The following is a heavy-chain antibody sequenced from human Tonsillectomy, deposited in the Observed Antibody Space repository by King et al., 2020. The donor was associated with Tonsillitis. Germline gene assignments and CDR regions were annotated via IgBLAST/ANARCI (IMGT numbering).Heavy chain of an antibody. V-gene: IGHV4-59*02. J-gene: IGHJ6*03. D-gene: IGHD1/OR15-1a*01. CDR1: GASVNNYY. Sequence: VQLQESGPGLVKPSETLSLTCTVSGASVNNYYWGWVRQPPGKGLEWIGGIYYRWTTTYKPSLKSRVTISVDTSKNQFSLKLSSVTAADTAVYFCARNYLVPVTTTTYYYYMDVWGRGTTVTVSS. CDR2: IYYRWTT. CDR3: ARNYLVPVTTTTYYYYMDV.